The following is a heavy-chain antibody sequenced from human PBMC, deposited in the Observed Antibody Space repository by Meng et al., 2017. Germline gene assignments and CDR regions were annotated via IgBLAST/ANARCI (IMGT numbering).Heavy chain of an antibody. D-gene: IGHD2-15*01. J-gene: IGHJ5*02. CDR3: ARGRVVNWFDP. CDR2: IYYSGST. V-gene: IGHV4-39*07. CDR1: GGSISSSSYY. Sequence: QLQLQESGPGLVKPSETLSLPCTVSGGSISSSSYYWGWIRQPPGKGLEWIGSIYYSGSTYYNPSLKSRVTISVDTSKNQFSLKLSSVTAADTAVYYCARGRVVNWFDPWGQGTLVTVSS.